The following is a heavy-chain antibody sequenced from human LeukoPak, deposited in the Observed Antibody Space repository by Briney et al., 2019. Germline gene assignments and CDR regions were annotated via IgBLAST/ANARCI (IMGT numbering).Heavy chain of an antibody. V-gene: IGHV4-59*01. CDR2: IYYSGST. CDR1: GGSISSYY. Sequence: SETLSLTCTVSGGSISSYYWSWIRQPPGKGLEWIGYIYYSGSTNYNPSLKSRVTISVDTSKNQFSLKLSSVTAADTAVYYCASSYYYDRSEKNAFDIWGQGTMVTVSS. CDR3: ASSYYYDRSEKNAFDI. J-gene: IGHJ3*02. D-gene: IGHD3-22*01.